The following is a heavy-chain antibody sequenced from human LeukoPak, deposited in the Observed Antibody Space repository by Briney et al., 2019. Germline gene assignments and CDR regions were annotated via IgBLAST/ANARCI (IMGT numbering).Heavy chain of an antibody. CDR2: IYHSGRT. D-gene: IGHD6-13*01. CDR1: GYSISSGYY. Sequence: SETLSLTCTVSGYSISSGYYWGWIRQPPGKRLEWIGSIYHSGRTYYSPSLKSRVTISVDTSKNQFSLNLNSVTAADTAVYYCARGDYSSSWYEYNWFDPWGQGTLVTVSS. V-gene: IGHV4-38-2*02. J-gene: IGHJ5*02. CDR3: ARGDYSSSWYEYNWFDP.